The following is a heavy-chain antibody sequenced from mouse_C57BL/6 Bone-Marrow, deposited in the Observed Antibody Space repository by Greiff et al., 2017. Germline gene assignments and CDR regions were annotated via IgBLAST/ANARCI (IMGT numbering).Heavy chain of an antibody. CDR1: GFSLTSYG. J-gene: IGHJ1*03. CDR3: AKNGVLYYEYDGWYFDV. V-gene: IGHV2-5*01. Sequence: VQVVESGPGLVQPSQSLSITCTVSGFSLTSYGVHWVRQSPGKGLEWLGVIWRGGSTDYNAAFMSRLSITKDNSKSQVFFKMNSLQADDTAIYNCAKNGVLYYEYDGWYFDVWGTGTTVTVSS. D-gene: IGHD2-4*01. CDR2: IWRGGST.